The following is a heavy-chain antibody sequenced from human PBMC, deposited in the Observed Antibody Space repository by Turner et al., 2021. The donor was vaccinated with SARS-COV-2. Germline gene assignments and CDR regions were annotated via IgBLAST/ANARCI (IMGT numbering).Heavy chain of an antibody. CDR2: INPNSGGT. Sequence: QVQLVQSGAEVKKPGASVNVSCKASGYTFTGYYMHWVRQAPGQGLEWMGWINPNSGGTNYAQKFQGWVTMTRDTSISTAYMELSRLRSDDTAVYYCAREDRGYSYGYGRFDPWGQGTLVTVSS. V-gene: IGHV1-2*04. CDR3: AREDRGYSYGYGRFDP. J-gene: IGHJ5*02. CDR1: GYTFTGYY. D-gene: IGHD5-18*01.